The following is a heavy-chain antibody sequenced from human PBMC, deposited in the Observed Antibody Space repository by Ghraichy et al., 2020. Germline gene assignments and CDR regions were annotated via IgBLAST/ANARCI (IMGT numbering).Heavy chain of an antibody. CDR2: ISYDGNRK. D-gene: IGHD1-26*01. CDR3: AKDSSGSYLDY. CDR1: GFTFSNYG. Sequence: LSLTCAASGFTFSNYGMHWVRQAPGKGLEWVAIISYDGNRKFYADSVKGQFTISRDNAKNTLFLQMNSLKPEDTAIYYCAKDSSGSYLDYWGQGTLVTVSS. J-gene: IGHJ4*02. V-gene: IGHV3-30*18.